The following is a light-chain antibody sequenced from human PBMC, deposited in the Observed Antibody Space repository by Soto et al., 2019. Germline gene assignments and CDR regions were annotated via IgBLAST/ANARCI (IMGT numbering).Light chain of an antibody. CDR3: CSYGRGYTYL. CDR2: GVV. CDR1: GNDVCAYNY. J-gene: IGLJ1*01. V-gene: IGLV2-11*01. Sequence: QSVLTQPRSVSGSPGQSVTISCTGTGNDVCAYNYVSWYQQHPGRPPKLLIYGVVRWPSGVPDRFSGSKSGNTASLTISGLEAEDEADYFCCSYGRGYTYLFGTGSKVT.